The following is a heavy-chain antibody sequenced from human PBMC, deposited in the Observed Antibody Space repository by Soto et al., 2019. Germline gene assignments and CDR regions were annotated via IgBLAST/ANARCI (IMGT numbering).Heavy chain of an antibody. V-gene: IGHV3-53*01. CDR3: ARGAAMVLFDY. D-gene: IGHD5-18*01. CDR2: IYSGDNT. Sequence: GGSLRLSCAVSGFTVSTNYMSWVRQAPGKGLEWVSVIYSGDNTYYADSVKGRFTISRDNSKNTLNLQMNGLRVEDTAVYYRARGAAMVLFDYWGQGTLVTVSS. J-gene: IGHJ4*02. CDR1: GFTVSTNY.